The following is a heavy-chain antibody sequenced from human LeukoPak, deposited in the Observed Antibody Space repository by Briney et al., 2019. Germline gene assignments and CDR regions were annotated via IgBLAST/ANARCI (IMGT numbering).Heavy chain of an antibody. CDR1: GLTFSSYW. J-gene: IGHJ4*02. CDR3: AREPPFGPAAISFDY. V-gene: IGHV3-7*03. D-gene: IGHD2-2*02. CDR2: IKQDGSEK. Sequence: GGSLRLSCAASGLTFSSYWMSWVRQAPGKGLEWVANIKQDGSEKYHVDSVKGRFTISRDNAKNSLYLQMNSLRAEDTAVYYCAREPPFGPAAISFDYWGQGTLVTVSS.